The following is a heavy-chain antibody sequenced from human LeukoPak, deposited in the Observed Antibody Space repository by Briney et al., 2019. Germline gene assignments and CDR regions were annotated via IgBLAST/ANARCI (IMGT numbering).Heavy chain of an antibody. D-gene: IGHD3-10*01. J-gene: IGHJ4*02. Sequence: GGSLRLSCAASGFTFSSYGMHWVRQAPGKGLEWVAVISYDGSNKYYADSVKGRFTISRDNSKNTLYLQMNSLRAEDTAVYYCAKDALPLWFGTVIDYWGQGTLVTVSS. CDR3: AKDALPLWFGTVIDY. CDR2: ISYDGSNK. CDR1: GFTFSSYG. V-gene: IGHV3-30*18.